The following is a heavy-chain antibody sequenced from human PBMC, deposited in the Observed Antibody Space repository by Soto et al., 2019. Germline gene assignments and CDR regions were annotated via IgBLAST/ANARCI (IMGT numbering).Heavy chain of an antibody. CDR1: GYTFTSYG. J-gene: IGHJ6*02. CDR2: ISAYNGNT. CDR3: ARSDYSSSLGGMDV. V-gene: IGHV1-18*01. Sequence: ASVKVSCKASGYTFTSYGISWVRQAPGQGLEWMGWISAYNGNTNYAQKLQGRVTMTTDTSTSTAYMELRSLRSDDTAVYYCARSDYSSSLGGMDVWGQGTTVTVSS. D-gene: IGHD6-6*01.